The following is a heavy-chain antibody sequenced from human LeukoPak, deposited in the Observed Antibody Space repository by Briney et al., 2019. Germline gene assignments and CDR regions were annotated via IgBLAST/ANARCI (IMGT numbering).Heavy chain of an antibody. J-gene: IGHJ3*02. CDR2: ISGSGDST. Sequence: GGSLRLSCAASGFTFSSYAMTWVRQAPGKGLEWVSDISGSGDSTYYADSVKGRFTISRDNSKNTLYLQMNSLRAEDTAVYCCAKDFQGRLPDAFDIWGHGTMVTVSS. CDR3: AKDFQGRLPDAFDI. V-gene: IGHV3-23*01. CDR1: GFTFSSYA.